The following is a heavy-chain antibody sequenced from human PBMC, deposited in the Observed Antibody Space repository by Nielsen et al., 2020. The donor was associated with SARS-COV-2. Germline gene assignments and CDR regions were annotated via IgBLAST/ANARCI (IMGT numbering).Heavy chain of an antibody. J-gene: IGHJ1*01. Sequence: GGSLRLSCAASDLTVSSHYMSWVRQAPGNGLEWISILYMGGDTHYSDSVKGRFTISRDHFKNTLFLQLNSLRAEDTAVYYCASGDRAGYFQEWGRGTLVTVSS. V-gene: IGHV3-53*01. D-gene: IGHD3-22*01. CDR2: LYMGGDT. CDR3: ASGDRAGYFQE. CDR1: DLTVSSHY.